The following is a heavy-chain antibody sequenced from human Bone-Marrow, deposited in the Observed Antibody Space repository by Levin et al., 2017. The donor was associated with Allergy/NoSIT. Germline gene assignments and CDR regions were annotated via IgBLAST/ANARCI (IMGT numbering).Heavy chain of an antibody. J-gene: IGHJ6*04. D-gene: IGHD3-10*01. CDR3: ARGGSDV. V-gene: IGHV3-74*01. CDR1: GFTFRSYG. Sequence: SGGSLRLSCAASGFTFRSYGMHWVRQAPGKGLVWVSHIKTDGSRTDYADSVQGRFTISRDNAKNTLYLEMNSLRVEDTAVYYCARGGSDVWGKGTTVTVSS. CDR2: IKTDGSRT.